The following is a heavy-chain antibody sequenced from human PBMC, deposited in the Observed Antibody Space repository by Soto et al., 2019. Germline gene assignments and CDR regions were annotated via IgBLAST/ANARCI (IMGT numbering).Heavy chain of an antibody. J-gene: IGHJ4*01. Sequence: SETLSLTCTVSGGSMRSGGFSWSWIRQSPGKGLEWIGYISRLDNPYFHPSFKGRVTMSIDRSRNQFYLNLSSMTAVDRAVYYCARGAGYDPMDDWGQGALVTVSS. V-gene: IGHV4-30-2*06. CDR1: GGSMRSGGFS. CDR2: ISRLDNP. D-gene: IGHD5-12*01. CDR3: ARGAGYDPMDD.